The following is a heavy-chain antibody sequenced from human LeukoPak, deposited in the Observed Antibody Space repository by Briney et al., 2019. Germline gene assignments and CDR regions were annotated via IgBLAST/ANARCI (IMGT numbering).Heavy chain of an antibody. Sequence: SVKVSCKASGGTFSSYAISWVRQAPGQGLEWMGRIIPILGIANYAQKFQGRVTITADKSTSTAYMELSGLRSEDTAVYYCARLTNGYCSGGSCYRANGFDPWGQGTLVTVSS. CDR3: ARLTNGYCSGGSCYRANGFDP. CDR2: IIPILGIA. CDR1: GGTFSSYA. V-gene: IGHV1-69*04. J-gene: IGHJ5*02. D-gene: IGHD2-15*01.